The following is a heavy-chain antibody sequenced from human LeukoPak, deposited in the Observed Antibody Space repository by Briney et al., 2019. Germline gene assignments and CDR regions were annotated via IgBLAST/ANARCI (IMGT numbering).Heavy chain of an antibody. Sequence: GESLKISCKGSGYSFTSYWIAWVRQMPGKGLEWMGIIYPGDSDTRYSPSFQGQVTISVAKSITTAYLQWSSLKASDTAMYYCAGRGITVSADTFDIWGQGTMVTVSS. J-gene: IGHJ3*02. D-gene: IGHD6-19*01. CDR3: AGRGITVSADTFDI. CDR1: GYSFTSYW. V-gene: IGHV5-51*01. CDR2: IYPGDSDT.